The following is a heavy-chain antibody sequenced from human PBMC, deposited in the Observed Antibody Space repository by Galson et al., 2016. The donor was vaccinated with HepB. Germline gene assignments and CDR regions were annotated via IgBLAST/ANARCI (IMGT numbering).Heavy chain of an antibody. D-gene: IGHD3-10*01. CDR1: GDSISSSSWY. Sequence: ETLSLTCAVSGDSISSSSWYWGWIRQPPGKGLEWIGSIYYTGRAYSNPSLKSRVTMSIDLSSNQFSLRASSVTAADAAVYYCARHRPRVLGSGTGWFDPWGQGTLVTVSS. J-gene: IGHJ5*02. CDR3: ARHRPRVLGSGTGWFDP. CDR2: IYYTGRA. V-gene: IGHV4-39*01.